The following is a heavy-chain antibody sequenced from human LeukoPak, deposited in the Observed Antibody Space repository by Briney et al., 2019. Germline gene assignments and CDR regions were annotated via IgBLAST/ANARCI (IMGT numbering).Heavy chain of an antibody. D-gene: IGHD1-1*01. CDR2: VRSSIYGGTP. V-gene: IGHV3-49*03. CDR3: SREWGNGNDLRPDY. CDR1: GFTLREFA. Sequence: GGSLRLSCTSSGFTLREFAVSWFRQDPGKGLEWIGFVRSSIYGGTPKAAASVKGRFIFSRDDSKGVAYLRMNSLKTEDTAVYYCSREWGNGNDLRPDYWGQGTLVTVSS. J-gene: IGHJ4*02.